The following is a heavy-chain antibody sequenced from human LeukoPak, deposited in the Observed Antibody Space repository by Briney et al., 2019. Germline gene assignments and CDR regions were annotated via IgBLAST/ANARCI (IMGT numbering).Heavy chain of an antibody. CDR1: AFTFDDYA. Sequence: PGRSLRLSCAASAFTFDDYAMHWVRQAPGKGLEWVSGITGNSDSTVFADSVKGPFTIFRENAKKSLYLQMNRLRAEDTALYYCAKTRDSSGYPYYFDDWGQGTLVTVSS. V-gene: IGHV3-9*01. J-gene: IGHJ4*02. CDR3: AKTRDSSGYPYYFDD. D-gene: IGHD3-22*01. CDR2: ITGNSDST.